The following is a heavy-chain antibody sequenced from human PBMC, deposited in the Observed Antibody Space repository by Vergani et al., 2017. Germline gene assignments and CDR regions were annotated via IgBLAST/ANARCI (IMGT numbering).Heavy chain of an antibody. V-gene: IGHV3-33*01. CDR3: ARETRDTPSSLDY. CDR2: TWYEGNNN. Sequence: QVQLVESGGGVVQPGRSLRLSCTPSSFKLGHYGMHWVRQAPGRGLEWVSMTWYEGNNNYYADSVKGRFTISKDISKNTLYLQMNSLRGDDTGVYYCARETRDTPSSLDYWGQGTLVTVSS. CDR1: SFKLGHYG. D-gene: IGHD5-24*01. J-gene: IGHJ4*02.